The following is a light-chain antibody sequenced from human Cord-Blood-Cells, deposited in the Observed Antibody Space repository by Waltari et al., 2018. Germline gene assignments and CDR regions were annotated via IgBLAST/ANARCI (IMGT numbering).Light chain of an antibody. V-gene: IGLV2-23*01. CDR3: CSYAGSSTLYV. CDR1: SSDVGGYHL. J-gene: IGLJ1*01. Sequence: QSALTQPASVSGSPGPSITISCTGTSSDVGGYHLVSWYQQRPGKAPKLMIYEGSKRPSGVSNRFSGSKSGNTASLTISGLQAEDEADYYCCSYAGSSTLYVFGTGTKVTVL. CDR2: EGS.